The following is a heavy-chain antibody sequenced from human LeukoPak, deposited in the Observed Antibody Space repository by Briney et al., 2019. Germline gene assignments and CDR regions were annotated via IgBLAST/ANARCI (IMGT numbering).Heavy chain of an antibody. CDR3: ARIKSSGWYYDY. D-gene: IGHD6-19*01. Sequence: SETLSLTCIVSGGSVYSGTYYWSWVRQPPGKGLEWIGYVYYSGSTNYNPSLKSRVTISLDTSKNQFSLRLSSVTAADTAVYYCARIKSSGWYYDYGGQGTLVTVSS. CDR1: GGSVYSGTYY. CDR2: VYYSGST. V-gene: IGHV4-61*01. J-gene: IGHJ4*02.